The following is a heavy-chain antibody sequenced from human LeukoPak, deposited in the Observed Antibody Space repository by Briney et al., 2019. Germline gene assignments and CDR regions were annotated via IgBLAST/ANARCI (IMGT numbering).Heavy chain of an antibody. V-gene: IGHV4-59*01. Sequence: PSETLSLTCSVSGASISSFYWSWIRQPPGKGLEWIGYIYYSGSTNYNPSLKSRITMSLDTSKNQFSLKLSSVTAADTAVYYCARQTYYASGTYYFLEFWGQGTLVTVSS. CDR2: IYYSGST. J-gene: IGHJ4*02. CDR3: ARQTYYASGTYYFLEF. CDR1: GASISSFY. D-gene: IGHD3-10*01.